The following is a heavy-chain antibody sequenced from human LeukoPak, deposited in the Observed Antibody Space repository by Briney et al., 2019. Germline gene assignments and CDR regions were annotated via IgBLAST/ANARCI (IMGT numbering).Heavy chain of an antibody. CDR2: ISAYNGNT. Sequence: ASVKVSCKASGYTFTSYGISWVRQAPGQGLEWMGRISAYNGNTNYAQKLQGRVTITTDTSTSTAYMELRSLRSDDTAVYYCARDRAPRITIFGVVPFDYWGQGTLVTVSS. CDR1: GYTFTSYG. J-gene: IGHJ4*02. V-gene: IGHV1-18*01. D-gene: IGHD3-3*01. CDR3: ARDRAPRITIFGVVPFDY.